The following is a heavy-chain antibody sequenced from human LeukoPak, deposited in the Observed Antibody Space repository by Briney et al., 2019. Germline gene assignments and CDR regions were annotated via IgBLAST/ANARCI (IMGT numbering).Heavy chain of an antibody. V-gene: IGHV1-24*01. CDR3: ATDSFTDRDGYNHFDY. CDR1: GYTLTELS. D-gene: IGHD5-24*01. CDR2: FDPEDGET. J-gene: IGHJ4*02. Sequence: GASVKVSCKVSGYTLTELSMHWVRQAPGKGLEWMGGFDPEDGETIYAQKFQGRVTMTEDTSTDTAYMELSSLRSEDTAVYYCATDSFTDRDGYNHFDYWGQGTLVTVSS.